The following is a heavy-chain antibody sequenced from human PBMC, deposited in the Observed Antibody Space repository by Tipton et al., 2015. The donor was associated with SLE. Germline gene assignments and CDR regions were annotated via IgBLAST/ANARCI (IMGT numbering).Heavy chain of an antibody. CDR3: ARGRADAFDI. CDR2: INHSGST. V-gene: IGHV4-34*01. J-gene: IGHJ3*02. Sequence: LRLSCAVYGGSFSGYYWSWIRQPPGKGLEWIGEINHSGSTNYNPSLKSRVTISVDTSKNQFSLKLSSVTAADTAVYYCARGRADAFDIWGQGTMVTVSS. CDR1: GGSFSGYY.